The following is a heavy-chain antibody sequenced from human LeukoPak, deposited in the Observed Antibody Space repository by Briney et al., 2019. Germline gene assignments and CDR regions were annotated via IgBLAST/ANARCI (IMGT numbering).Heavy chain of an antibody. CDR3: ARWGKVTTVTPRAFDI. CDR1: GFTFSSYE. J-gene: IGHJ3*02. Sequence: PGGSLRLSCAASGFTFSSYEMNWVRQAPGKGLEWVSYISSSGSTIYYADSVKGRFTISRDNAKNSLYLQMNSLRAEDTAVYYCARWGKVTTVTPRAFDIWGQGTMVTVSS. V-gene: IGHV3-48*03. D-gene: IGHD4-17*01. CDR2: ISSSGSTI.